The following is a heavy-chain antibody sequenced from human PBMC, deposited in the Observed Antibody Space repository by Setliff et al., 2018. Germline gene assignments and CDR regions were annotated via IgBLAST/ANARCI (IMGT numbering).Heavy chain of an antibody. J-gene: IGHJ6*03. V-gene: IGHV1-69*05. CDR3: AREGVDSRSSTDYRYYMDV. CDR2: TIPIFDTT. D-gene: IGHD3-22*01. Sequence: EASVKVSCKASGGTFSSYGISWVRQAPGQGLEWMGGTIPIFDTTNYAQKFQGRVTIITDESTSTAYMELSSLTSADTAVYYCAREGVDSRSSTDYRYYMDVWGKGTTVTVSS. CDR1: GGTFSSYG.